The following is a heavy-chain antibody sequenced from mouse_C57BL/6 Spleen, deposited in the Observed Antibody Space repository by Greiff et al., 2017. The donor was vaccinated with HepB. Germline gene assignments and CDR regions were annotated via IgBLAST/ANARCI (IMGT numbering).Heavy chain of an antibody. CDR3: ARNDYGNYEGAMDY. J-gene: IGHJ4*01. Sequence: EVQLQQSGPELVKPGASVKISCKASGYTFTDYYMNWVKQSHGKSLEWIGDINPNNGGTSYNQKFKGKATLTVDKSSSTAYMELRSLTSEDSAVYYCARNDYGNYEGAMDYWGQGTSVTVSS. D-gene: IGHD2-1*01. CDR2: INPNNGGT. CDR1: GYTFTDYY. V-gene: IGHV1-26*01.